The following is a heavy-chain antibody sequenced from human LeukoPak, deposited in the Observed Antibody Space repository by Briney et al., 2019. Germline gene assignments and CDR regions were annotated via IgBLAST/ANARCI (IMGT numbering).Heavy chain of an antibody. CDR1: GGSFSGYY. CDR2: INHSGSN. D-gene: IGHD2-2*01. J-gene: IGHJ6*03. V-gene: IGHV4-34*01. CDR3: AGSLGIVVVPAAHYYYYMDV. Sequence: SETLSLTCAVYGGSFSGYYWSWIRQPPGKGLEWIGEINHSGSNNYNPSLKSRVTISVDTSKNQFSLKLSSVTAADTAVYYCAGSLGIVVVPAAHYYYYMDVWGKGTTVTVSS.